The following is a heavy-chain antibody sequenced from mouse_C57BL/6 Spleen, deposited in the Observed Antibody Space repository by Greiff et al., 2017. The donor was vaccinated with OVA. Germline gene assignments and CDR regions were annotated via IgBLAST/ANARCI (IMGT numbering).Heavy chain of an antibody. Sequence: QVQLKESGAELMKPGASVKLSCKATGYTFTGYWIEWVKQRPGHGLEWIGEILPGSGSTNYNGKFKGKATFTADTSSNTAYMQLSSLTTEDSAISYGARPGGSIWNYAMDYWGQGTSVTVSS. D-gene: IGHD1-1*01. V-gene: IGHV1-9*01. CDR3: ARPGGSIWNYAMDY. CDR1: GYTFTGYW. CDR2: ILPGSGST. J-gene: IGHJ4*01.